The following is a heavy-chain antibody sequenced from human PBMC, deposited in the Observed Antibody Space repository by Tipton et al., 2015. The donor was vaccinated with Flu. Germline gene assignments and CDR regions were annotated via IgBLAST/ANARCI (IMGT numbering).Heavy chain of an antibody. Sequence: QLVQSGGGLIQPGGSLRLSCAASGFTVTSSYMSWVRQAPGKGLEWVSVIYSGGSTYYAGSVKGRFTISRDNSKNTLYLQMNSLRAEDTAVYYCASPYYYDSSGYYYLHYYGMDVWGQGTTVTVSS. V-gene: IGHV3-66*02. CDR3: ASPYYYDSSGYYYLHYYGMDV. CDR2: IYSGGST. CDR1: GFTVTSSY. J-gene: IGHJ6*02. D-gene: IGHD3-22*01.